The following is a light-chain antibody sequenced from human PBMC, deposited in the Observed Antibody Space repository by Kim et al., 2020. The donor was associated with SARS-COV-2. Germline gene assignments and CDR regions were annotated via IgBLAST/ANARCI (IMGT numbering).Light chain of an antibody. CDR3: SSYAGSNNLV. V-gene: IGLV2-8*01. CDR1: SSDVCAYNY. CDR2: AVN. J-gene: IGLJ2*01. Sequence: QSALTQPPSASGSPVQSVTISCSGTSSDVCAYNYVSWYQQHPGKAPELMIYAVNKRPSWVPDRFSGSKSGNTASLTVSGLQAEDEADYYCSSYAGSNNLVFGGGTQLTVL.